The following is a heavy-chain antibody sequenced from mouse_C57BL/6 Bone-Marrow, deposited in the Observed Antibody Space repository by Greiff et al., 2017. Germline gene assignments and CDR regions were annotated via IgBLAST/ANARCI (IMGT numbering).Heavy chain of an antibody. D-gene: IGHD2-1*01. Sequence: EVKLMESGGGLVKPGGSLKLSCAASGFTFSDYGMHWVRQAPEKGLEWVAYISSGSSTIYYADTVKGRFTISRDNAKKTLFLQMTSLRSEDTAMYYCARAYGNYLYAMDYWGQGTSVTVSS. J-gene: IGHJ4*01. CDR3: ARAYGNYLYAMDY. CDR1: GFTFSDYG. CDR2: ISSGSSTI. V-gene: IGHV5-17*01.